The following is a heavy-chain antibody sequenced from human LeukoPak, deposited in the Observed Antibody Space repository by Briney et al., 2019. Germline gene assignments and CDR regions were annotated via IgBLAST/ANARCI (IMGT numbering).Heavy chain of an antibody. CDR3: ASGSTGSGSYWFDY. Sequence: ASVKVSCKASGYTFTSYGISWVRQAPGQGLEWMGWMNPNSGNTGYAQKFQGRVTMTRNTSISTAYMELSSLRSEDTAVYYCASGSTGSGSYWFDYWGQGTLVTVSS. CDR1: GYTFTSYG. D-gene: IGHD3-10*01. V-gene: IGHV1-8*02. J-gene: IGHJ4*02. CDR2: MNPNSGNT.